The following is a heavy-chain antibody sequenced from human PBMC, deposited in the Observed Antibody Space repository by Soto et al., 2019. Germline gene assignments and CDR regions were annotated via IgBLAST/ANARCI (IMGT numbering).Heavy chain of an antibody. D-gene: IGHD2-2*01. CDR3: ARGRIVVVPAAKHNWFDP. J-gene: IGHJ5*02. CDR1: GGSFSGYY. CDR2: INHSGST. Sequence: QVQLQQWGAGLLKPSETLSLTCAVYGGSFSGYYWSWIRQPPGKGLEWIGEINHSGSTNYNPSLKRRVTISVDTSKTQFSLKLSSVTAADTAVYYCARGRIVVVPAAKHNWFDPWGQGTLVTVSS. V-gene: IGHV4-34*01.